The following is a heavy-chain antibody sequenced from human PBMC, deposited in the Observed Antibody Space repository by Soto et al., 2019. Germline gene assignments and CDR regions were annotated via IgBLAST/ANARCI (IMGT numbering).Heavy chain of an antibody. D-gene: IGHD3-10*01. J-gene: IGHJ6*02. CDR3: ARAMVRGKNYYGMDV. CDR1: GYSFTSYW. V-gene: IGHV5-51*03. CDR2: IYPGDSDT. Sequence: EVQLVQSGAEVKKPGESLKISCKGSGYSFTSYWIGWARQMPGKGLEWMGIIYPGDSDTRYSPSFQGQVTISADKSISTAYLQWSSLTASDTAMYYCARAMVRGKNYYGMDVWGQGTTVTVSS.